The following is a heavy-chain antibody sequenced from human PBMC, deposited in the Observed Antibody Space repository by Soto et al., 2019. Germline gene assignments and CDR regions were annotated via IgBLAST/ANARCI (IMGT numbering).Heavy chain of an antibody. CDR1: GFTFSSYG. CDR3: ARVGPNILTGYGGYYYYYGMDV. Sequence: QVQLVESGGGVVQPGRSLRLSCAASGFTFSSYGMHWVRQAPGKGLEWVAVIWYDGSNKYYADSVKGRFTISRDNSKNTLYLQMNSLRAEDTAVYYCARVGPNILTGYGGYYYYYGMDVWGQGTTVTVSS. D-gene: IGHD3-9*01. CDR2: IWYDGSNK. V-gene: IGHV3-33*01. J-gene: IGHJ6*02.